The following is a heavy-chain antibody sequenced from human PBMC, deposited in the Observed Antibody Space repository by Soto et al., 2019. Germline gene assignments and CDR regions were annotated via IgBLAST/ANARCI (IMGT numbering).Heavy chain of an antibody. Sequence: QVQLVQSGAEVKKPGASVKVSCKASDYTFTSYGISWVRQAPGQGLEWMGWISAYNGNTNYAQKRQGRVTMTTDTTTSTAYMELRRLRSDETAGYCCARDRLELERGNWFDPWGQGTLVTVSS. CDR2: ISAYNGNT. D-gene: IGHD1-7*01. CDR3: ARDRLELERGNWFDP. CDR1: DYTFTSYG. V-gene: IGHV1-18*04. J-gene: IGHJ5*02.